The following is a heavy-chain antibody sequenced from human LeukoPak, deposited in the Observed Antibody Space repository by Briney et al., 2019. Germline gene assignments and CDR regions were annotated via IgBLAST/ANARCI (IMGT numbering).Heavy chain of an antibody. CDR2: INPYSGVT. D-gene: IGHD2-2*01. J-gene: IGHJ4*02. CDR3: ARGGCSSTSCYAYDY. V-gene: IGHV1-2*02. Sequence: ASVKVSCKASGYTFTDYNMHWVRQAPGQGLEWMGWINPYSGVTNYAQKFQARVTMTRDTSIRTAYMEMSSLESEDTAVYYFARGGCSSTSCYAYDYWGQGTLVTVSS. CDR1: GYTFTDYN.